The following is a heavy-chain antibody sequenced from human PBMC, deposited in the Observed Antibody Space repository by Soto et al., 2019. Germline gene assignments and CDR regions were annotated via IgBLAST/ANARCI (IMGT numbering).Heavy chain of an antibody. V-gene: IGHV4-59*01. CDR3: ARDRGHVDYPILDY. CDR1: GGSISSYY. Sequence: QVQLQESGPGLVKPSETLSLTCTVSGGSISSYYWNWIRQPPGKGLEWIGYVYYSGTTDYNPSLTSRVTMSVDSSKKHFSLNLRSVTAADTAVYYCARDRGHVDYPILDYWGQGTLVTVSS. J-gene: IGHJ4*02. CDR2: VYYSGTT. D-gene: IGHD4-17*01.